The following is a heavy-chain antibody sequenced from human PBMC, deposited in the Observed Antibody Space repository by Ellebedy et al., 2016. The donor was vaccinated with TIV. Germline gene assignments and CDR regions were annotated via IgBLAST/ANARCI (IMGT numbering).Heavy chain of an antibody. V-gene: IGHV3-7*01. Sequence: GGSLRLSCGTSGFTFSNYWMTWVRQAPGKGLEWVANIKQDGSEKYYVDSVEVRFSISRDNTKNSLYLQMNSLTDEDTAVYYCARDQWLGRAYYFDSWGQGTLVTVSS. D-gene: IGHD6-19*01. CDR3: ARDQWLGRAYYFDS. CDR1: GFTFSNYW. CDR2: IKQDGSEK. J-gene: IGHJ4*02.